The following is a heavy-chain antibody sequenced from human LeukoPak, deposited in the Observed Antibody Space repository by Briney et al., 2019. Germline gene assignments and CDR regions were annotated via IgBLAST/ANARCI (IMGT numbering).Heavy chain of an antibody. CDR3: ANDWLLPQYIAARAGY. J-gene: IGHJ4*02. CDR1: GFTFSSYA. Sequence: PGGSLRLSCAASGFTFSSYAMSWVRQAPGKGLEWVSAISGSGGSIYYADSVKGRFTISRDNSKNTLYLQMNSLRAEDTAVYYCANDWLLPQYIAARAGYWGQGTLVTVSS. CDR2: ISGSGGSI. V-gene: IGHV3-23*01. D-gene: IGHD6-6*01.